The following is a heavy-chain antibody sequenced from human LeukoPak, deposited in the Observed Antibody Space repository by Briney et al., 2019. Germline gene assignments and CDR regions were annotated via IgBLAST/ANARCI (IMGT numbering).Heavy chain of an antibody. J-gene: IGHJ3*02. CDR1: GFPFSSYG. V-gene: IGHV3-30*18. Sequence: GGSLRLSCSASGFPFSSYGMHWVRQAPGKGLEWVAVISYDGSNKYYADSVKGRFTISRDNSKNTLYLQMNSLRAEDTAVYYCAKDPRRVHDAFDIWGQGTMVTVSS. CDR3: AKDPRRVHDAFDI. CDR2: ISYDGSNK.